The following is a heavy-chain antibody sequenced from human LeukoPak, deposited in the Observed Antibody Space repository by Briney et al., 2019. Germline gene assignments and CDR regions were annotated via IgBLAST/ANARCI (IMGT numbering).Heavy chain of an antibody. V-gene: IGHV1-2*06. Sequence: ASVKVSCKASGYTFTGYYMHWVRQAPGQGLEWMGRINPNSGGTNYAQKFQGRVTMTRDTSISTAYMELSRLRCDDTAVYYCERDFVAAVSNWFDPWGQGTLVTVSS. CDR1: GYTFTGYY. D-gene: IGHD6-13*01. CDR3: ERDFVAAVSNWFDP. CDR2: INPNSGGT. J-gene: IGHJ5*02.